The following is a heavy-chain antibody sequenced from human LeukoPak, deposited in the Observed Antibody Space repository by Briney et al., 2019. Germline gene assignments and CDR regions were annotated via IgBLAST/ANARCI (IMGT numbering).Heavy chain of an antibody. CDR3: ARCSSTSCYYKY. V-gene: IGHV4-34*01. CDR2: INHSGGT. CDR1: GGSFSGYY. J-gene: IGHJ4*02. Sequence: PSETLSLTCAVYGGSFSGYYWSWIRQPPGKGLEWIGEINHSGGTNYNPSLKSRVTISVDTSKNQFSLKLSSVTAADTAVYYCARCSSTSCYYKYWGQGTLVTVSS. D-gene: IGHD2-2*01.